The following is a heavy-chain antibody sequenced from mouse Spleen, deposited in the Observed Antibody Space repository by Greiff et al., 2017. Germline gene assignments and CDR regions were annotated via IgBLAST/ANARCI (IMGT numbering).Heavy chain of an antibody. CDR2: ISNGGGST. CDR3: ARHDRLPTFYAMDY. J-gene: IGHJ4*01. V-gene: IGHV5-12*02. CDR1: GFTFSDYY. Sequence: EVMLVESGGGLVQPGGSLKLSCATSGFTFSDYYMYWVRQTPEKRLEWVAYISNGGGSTYYPDTVKGRFTISRDNAKNTLYLQMSRLKSEDTAMYYCARHDRLPTFYAMDYWGQGTSVTVSS. D-gene: IGHD5-1*01.